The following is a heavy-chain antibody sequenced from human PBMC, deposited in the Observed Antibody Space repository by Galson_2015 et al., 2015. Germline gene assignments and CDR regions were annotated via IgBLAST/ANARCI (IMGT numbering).Heavy chain of an antibody. V-gene: IGHV5-51*01. CDR1: EYSFTSYW. CDR2: IYPGDSDT. Sequence: QSGAEVKKPGESLKISCKGSEYSFTSYWIGWVRQMPGKGLEWMGIIYPGDSDTRYSPSFQGQVTISADKSISTAYLQWSSLKASDTAMYYCARTLPPYYGSGSYPLDYWGQGTLVTVSS. D-gene: IGHD3-10*01. CDR3: ARTLPPYYGSGSYPLDY. J-gene: IGHJ4*02.